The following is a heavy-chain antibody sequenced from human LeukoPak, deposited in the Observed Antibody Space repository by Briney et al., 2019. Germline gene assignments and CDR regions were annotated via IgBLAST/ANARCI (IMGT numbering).Heavy chain of an antibody. Sequence: GGSLRLSCAASGFSFSSYSLNWVRQAPGKGLEWVSSISSSSSYIYYADSVKGRFTISRDNAKNSLYLQMNSLRAEDTAVYYCARGHSSSSNQFDYGGQGTLVTVSS. CDR3: ARGHSSSSNQFDY. D-gene: IGHD6-6*01. CDR1: GFSFSSYS. V-gene: IGHV3-21*01. J-gene: IGHJ4*02. CDR2: ISSSSSYI.